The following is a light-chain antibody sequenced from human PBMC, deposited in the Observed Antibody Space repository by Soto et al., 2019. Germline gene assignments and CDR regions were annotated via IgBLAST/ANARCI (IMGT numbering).Light chain of an antibody. CDR1: TSNIGTNY. J-gene: IGLJ1*01. CDR3: AAWDDRLSGHYV. CDR2: RNN. V-gene: IGLV1-47*01. Sequence: QSALTQSPSASGAPGQRVTISCSGSTSNIGTNYVYWYHQLPGAAPKLLISRNNQRPSGVPDRFSGSKSGTSASLAISGLRSEDEGDYYCAAWDDRLSGHYVFGTGTKVTVL.